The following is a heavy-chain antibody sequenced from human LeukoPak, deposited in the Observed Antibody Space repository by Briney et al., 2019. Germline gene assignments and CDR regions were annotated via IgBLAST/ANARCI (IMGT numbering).Heavy chain of an antibody. CDR2: IYLGDSET. J-gene: IGHJ4*02. CDR1: GYSFSNHW. D-gene: IGHD6-19*01. V-gene: IGHV5-51*01. CDR3: ARHPTYTRGWPLDF. Sequence: GESLKISCQDFGYSFSNHWIGWVRQMPGKGLEWMGIIYLGDSETRYSPSFQGQVTITADKSISTAYLQWSSLKASDTAIYYCARHPTYTRGWPLDFWGQGTLVTVSS.